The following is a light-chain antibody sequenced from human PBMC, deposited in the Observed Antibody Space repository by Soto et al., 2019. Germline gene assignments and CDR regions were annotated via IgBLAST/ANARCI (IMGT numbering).Light chain of an antibody. Sequence: QSALTQPASVSGSPGQSITISCTGTSSGIGAYNYVSWYQQYPGRAPKLMIYEVNNRPSGVSNRFSGSKSGNTASLTISGLQAEDEADYYCSSFTTSSTYVVGAGTKVTVL. CDR1: SSGIGAYNY. CDR2: EVN. V-gene: IGLV2-14*01. J-gene: IGLJ1*01. CDR3: SSFTTSSTYV.